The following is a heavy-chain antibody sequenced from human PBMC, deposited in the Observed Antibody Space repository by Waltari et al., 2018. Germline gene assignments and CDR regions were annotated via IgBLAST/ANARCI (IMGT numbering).Heavy chain of an antibody. J-gene: IGHJ4*02. CDR1: GFTFSSYA. V-gene: IGHV3-30*01. D-gene: IGHD5-12*01. Sequence: QVQLVESGGGVVQPGRSLRLSCAASGFTFSSYAMHWVRQAPGKGLEWVAIISYDGNNKNYADSVKGRFNISRDNSKSTMYLQMNSLRAEDTAVYYCASVGGYDYYYWGQGTLVTVSS. CDR2: ISYDGNNK. CDR3: ASVGGYDYYY.